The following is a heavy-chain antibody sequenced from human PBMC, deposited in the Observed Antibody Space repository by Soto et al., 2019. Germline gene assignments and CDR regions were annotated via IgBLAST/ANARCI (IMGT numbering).Heavy chain of an antibody. CDR3: ARRLKTFYYYYGMDV. D-gene: IGHD3-16*01. CDR2: IYYSGST. J-gene: IGHJ6*02. V-gene: IGHV4-31*03. CDR1: GGSISSGGYY. Sequence: SETLSLTCTVSGGSISSGGYYWSWIRQHPGKGLEWIGYIYYSGSTYYNPSLKSRVTISVDTSKNQFSLKLSSVTAADTAVYYCARRLKTFYYYYGMDVWGQGTTVTVS.